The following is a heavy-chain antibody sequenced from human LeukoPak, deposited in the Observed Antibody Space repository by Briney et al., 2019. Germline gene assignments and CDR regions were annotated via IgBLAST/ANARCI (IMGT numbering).Heavy chain of an antibody. CDR1: GGSISSRSYY. Sequence: SETLSLTCTVSGGSISSRSYYWVWIRQPPGKGLEWIGSIYQSGNTYSNPSLKTPVTVSVDTSKNQFSLKLSSVTAADTAIYYCARADIAVAGTNFDYWGQGTLVTVSS. V-gene: IGHV4-39*01. J-gene: IGHJ4*02. D-gene: IGHD6-19*01. CDR2: IYQSGNT. CDR3: ARADIAVAGTNFDY.